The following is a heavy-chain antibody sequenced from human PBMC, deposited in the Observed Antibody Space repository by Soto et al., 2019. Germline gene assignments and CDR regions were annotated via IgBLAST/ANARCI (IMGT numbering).Heavy chain of an antibody. J-gene: IGHJ3*02. CDR3: ARHGRITVAGDGFDS. D-gene: IGHD6-19*01. CDR2: IDGSSNYR. Sequence: VGSLRLSCAASGFTFSTYALSWVRQAPGKGLEWVSAIDGSSNYRYYADSLRGRFTISRDNAKNSLYLEMSSLRAEDTATYYCARHGRITVAGDGFDSWGQGTVVTVSS. CDR1: GFTFSTYA. V-gene: IGHV3-21*01.